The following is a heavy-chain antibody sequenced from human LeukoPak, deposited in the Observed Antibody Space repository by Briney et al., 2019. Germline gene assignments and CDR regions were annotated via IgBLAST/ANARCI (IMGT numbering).Heavy chain of an antibody. CDR1: GFTFSNYA. Sequence: GGSLRLSCVGSGFTFSNYAMTWVRQGPGKGLEWVSTISSSGDGTFYADSVKGRFTVSRDNAKNTLYLQMNSLRAEDTAVYYCARDLVDYWGQGTLVTVSS. CDR2: ISSSGDGT. CDR3: ARDLVDY. J-gene: IGHJ4*02. V-gene: IGHV3-23*01.